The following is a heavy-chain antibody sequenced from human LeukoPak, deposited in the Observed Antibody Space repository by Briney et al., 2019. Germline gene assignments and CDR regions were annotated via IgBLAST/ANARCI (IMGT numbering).Heavy chain of an antibody. D-gene: IGHD3-3*01. V-gene: IGHV5-51*01. J-gene: IGHJ4*02. CDR2: IYPGDSDT. CDR3: ARRLLLPNDCWSGYSY. Sequence: GESPNISCKGSGYSFANYWIGWVRQMPGKGLEWMGIIYPGDSDTRYSPSFQGQVTISADKSITTAYLQWSSLKASDTAMYYCARRLLLPNDCWSGYSYWAQGTLVTVSS. CDR1: GYSFANYW.